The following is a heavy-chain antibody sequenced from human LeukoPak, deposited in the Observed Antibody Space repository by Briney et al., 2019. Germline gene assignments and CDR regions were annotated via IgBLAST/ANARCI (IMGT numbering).Heavy chain of an antibody. D-gene: IGHD3-10*01. CDR1: EFAFSDYA. J-gene: IGHJ4*02. CDR3: ADFGSGSYIFDY. CDR2: ISRNSAT. Sequence: GGSLRLSRVASEFAFSDYAMSWVRQAPGKGPEWVSTISRNSATWYADSVMGRFTISRDNSKSTLYLQMNSLRGEDTALYYCADFGSGSYIFDYWGQGSLVTVSS. V-gene: IGHV3-23*01.